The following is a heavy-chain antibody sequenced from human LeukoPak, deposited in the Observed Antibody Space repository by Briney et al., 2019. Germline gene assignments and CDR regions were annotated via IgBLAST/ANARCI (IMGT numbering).Heavy chain of an antibody. V-gene: IGHV1-8*01. Sequence: ASVKVSCKASGYTFTSYDINWVRQATGQGLEWMGWMNPNSGNTGYAQKFQGRVTMTRNTSISTAYMELSGLRSEDTAVYYCARVEDYYDSSGYDGGWFDPWGQGTLVTVSS. CDR3: ARVEDYYDSSGYDGGWFDP. CDR1: GYTFTSYD. J-gene: IGHJ5*02. CDR2: MNPNSGNT. D-gene: IGHD3-22*01.